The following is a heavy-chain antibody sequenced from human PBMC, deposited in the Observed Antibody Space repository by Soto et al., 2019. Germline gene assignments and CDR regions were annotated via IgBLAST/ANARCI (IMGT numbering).Heavy chain of an antibody. CDR1: GGSISSSNW. V-gene: IGHV4-4*02. Sequence: PSETLSLTCAVSGGSISSSNWWSWVRQPPGKGLEWIGEIYHSGSTNYNPSLKSRVTISVDKSKNQFSLKLSSVTAADTAVYYCARSITMIVVAPHYYFDYWGQGTLVTVSS. D-gene: IGHD3-22*01. CDR3: ARSITMIVVAPHYYFDY. CDR2: IYHSGST. J-gene: IGHJ4*02.